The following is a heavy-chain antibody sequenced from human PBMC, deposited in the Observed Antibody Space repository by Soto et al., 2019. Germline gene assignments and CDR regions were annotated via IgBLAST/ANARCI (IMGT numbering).Heavy chain of an antibody. CDR1: GGSINTVGYY. Sequence: SETLSLTCSVSGGSINTVGYYWTWIRQQPGKGLEWIGYIYYSGSRDYNPSLKSRVSMSVDASKNQFSLNLTSVTAADTAVYYCAKESGGYDSSTRYGLDVWGQGTTVTVSS. D-gene: IGHD6-25*01. CDR2: IYYSGSR. V-gene: IGHV4-31*03. J-gene: IGHJ6*02. CDR3: AKESGGYDSSTRYGLDV.